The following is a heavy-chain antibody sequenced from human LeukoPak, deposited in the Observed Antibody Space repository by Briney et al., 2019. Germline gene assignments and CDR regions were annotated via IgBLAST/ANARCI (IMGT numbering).Heavy chain of an antibody. V-gene: IGHV1-3*01. J-gene: IGHJ6*02. CDR2: INAGNGNT. D-gene: IGHD6-13*01. CDR1: GYTFTSYA. CDR3: ARDLSSSWYRDYYYGMDV. Sequence: ASVKVSCKAPGYTFTSYAMHWVRQAPGQRLEWMGWINAGNGNTKYSQKFQGRVTITRDTSASTAYMELSSLRSEDTAVYYCARDLSSSWYRDYYYGMDVWGQGTTVTVSS.